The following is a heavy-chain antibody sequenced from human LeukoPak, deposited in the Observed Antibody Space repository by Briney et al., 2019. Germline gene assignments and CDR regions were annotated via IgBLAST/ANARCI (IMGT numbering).Heavy chain of an antibody. CDR1: GFIFSNYG. CDR2: VSYDGSNK. Sequence: GGSLRLSFAASGFIFSNYGMHWVRQAPGKGLEWVAVVSYDGSNKYYADSVKGRFTISRDNSKNTLSLQMSSLRAEDTAVYYCARDQYYYDSIGHYFDYWGQGTLVTVSS. CDR3: ARDQYYYDSIGHYFDY. V-gene: IGHV3-30*03. J-gene: IGHJ4*02. D-gene: IGHD3-22*01.